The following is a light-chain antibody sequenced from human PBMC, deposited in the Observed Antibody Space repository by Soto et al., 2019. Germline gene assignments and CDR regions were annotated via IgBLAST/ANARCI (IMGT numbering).Light chain of an antibody. V-gene: IGKV1-33*01. J-gene: IGKJ3*01. Sequence: DLQMTQSPSSLSASVGDRVTITCQASQDISNYLNWYQQKPGKDPRLLIYDASNLETRVPSRFIGSGSGTDFSFSISSPQPEDIATYYCQQYDNLPTFDPATKVDIK. CDR2: DAS. CDR1: QDISNY. CDR3: QQYDNLPT.